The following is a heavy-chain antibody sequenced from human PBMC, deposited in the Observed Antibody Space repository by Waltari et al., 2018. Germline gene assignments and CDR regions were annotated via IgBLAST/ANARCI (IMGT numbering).Heavy chain of an antibody. CDR2: IKSKTSGGAP. J-gene: IGHJ4*02. V-gene: IGHV3-15*01. D-gene: IGHD3-10*01. Sequence: EVQLVESGGGLVRPGGSHRLSCVVSGCNFNSAWMSWFRQAPGKGLEWVGFIKSKTSGGAPDYAAPVKGRFTISRDDSQNMVDLQMNSLKSEDTGIYYCVADASEVGRGEFDYWGQGILVTVSS. CDR1: GCNFNSAW. CDR3: VADASEVGRGEFDY.